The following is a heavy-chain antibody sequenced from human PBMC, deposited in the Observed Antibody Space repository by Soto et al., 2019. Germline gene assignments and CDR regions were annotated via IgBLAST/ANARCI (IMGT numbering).Heavy chain of an antibody. Sequence: ASVKVSCKASGGTFGNSAISWVRQAPGQGLEWMGGIIPSFATGNSAPEFQGRLTITADKSTTTAYMELSSLRSEDTAVYYCARDREGGFDYYDSSGYLSRWFDPWGQGTLVTVSS. CDR2: IIPSFATG. CDR3: ARDREGGFDYYDSSGYLSRWFDP. D-gene: IGHD3-22*01. J-gene: IGHJ5*02. CDR1: GGTFGNSA. V-gene: IGHV1-69*06.